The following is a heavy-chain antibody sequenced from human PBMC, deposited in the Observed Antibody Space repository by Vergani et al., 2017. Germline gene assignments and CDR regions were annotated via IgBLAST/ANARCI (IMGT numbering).Heavy chain of an antibody. CDR2: ISYDGSNK. Sequence: QVQLVESGGGVVQPGRSLRLSCAASGFTFSSYAMHWVRQAPGKGLEWVAVISYDGSNKYYADSVKGLFTISRDNSKNTLYQQMNSLRAEDTAVYYCARDIRRHCSRTSCWAPIDIWGKGTTVNVSS. V-gene: IGHV3-30-3*01. D-gene: IGHD2-2*01. CDR1: GFTFSSYA. J-gene: IGHJ6*04. CDR3: ARDIRRHCSRTSCWAPIDI.